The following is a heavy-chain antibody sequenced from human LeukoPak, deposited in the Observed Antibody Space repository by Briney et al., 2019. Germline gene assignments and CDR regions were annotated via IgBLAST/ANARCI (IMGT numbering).Heavy chain of an antibody. CDR1: GGSISSYY. J-gene: IGHJ4*02. CDR2: IYYSGST. D-gene: IGHD4-17*01. V-gene: IGHV4-59*01. CDR3: ASRADYGDNADY. Sequence: SETLSLTCTVSGGSISSYYWSWIRQPPGKGLEWIGYIYYSGSTNYNPSLKSRVTISVDTSKNQFSLKLSSVTAADTAVYYCASRADYGDNADYWGQGTLVTVSS.